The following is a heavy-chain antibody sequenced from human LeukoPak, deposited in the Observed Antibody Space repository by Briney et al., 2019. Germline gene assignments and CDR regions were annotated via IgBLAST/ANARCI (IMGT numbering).Heavy chain of an antibody. D-gene: IGHD3-9*01. CDR2: ISSSGSTI. Sequence: GGSLRLSCAASGFTFSSYEMNWVRQASGKGLEWVSYISSSGSTIYYADSVKGRFTISRDNAKNSLYLQMNGLRAEDTAVYYCARESLGGYFDWLSPFDYWGQGTLVTVSS. J-gene: IGHJ4*02. V-gene: IGHV3-48*03. CDR1: GFTFSSYE. CDR3: ARESLGGYFDWLSPFDY.